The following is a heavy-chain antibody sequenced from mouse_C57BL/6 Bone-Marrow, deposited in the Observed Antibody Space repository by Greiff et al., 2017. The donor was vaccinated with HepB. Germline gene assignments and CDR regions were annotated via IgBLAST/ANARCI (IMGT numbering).Heavy chain of an antibody. D-gene: IGHD1-1*01. CDR2: INPNNGGT. CDR1: GYTFTDYY. V-gene: IGHV1-26*01. J-gene: IGHJ4*01. CDR3: ARGLRYHYAMDY. Sequence: VQLQQSGPELVKPGASVKISCKASGYTFTDYYMNWVKQSHGKSLEWIGDINPNNGGTSYNQKFKGKATLTVDKSSSTAYMELRSLTSEDSAVYYCARGLRYHYAMDYWGQGTSVTVSS.